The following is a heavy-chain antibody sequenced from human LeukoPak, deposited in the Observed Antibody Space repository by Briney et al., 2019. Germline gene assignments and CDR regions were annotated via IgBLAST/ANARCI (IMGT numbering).Heavy chain of an antibody. CDR1: GFTFSSYS. J-gene: IGHJ4*02. D-gene: IGHD3-16*02. CDR2: ISSSSSTI. Sequence: GGSLRLSCAASGFTFSSYSMNWVRQAPEKGLEWVSYISSSSSTIYYADSVKGRFTISRDNAKNSLYLQMNSLRAEDTAVYYCAREDDYVWGSYRPYFDYWGQGTLVTVSS. CDR3: AREDDYVWGSYRPYFDY. V-gene: IGHV3-48*01.